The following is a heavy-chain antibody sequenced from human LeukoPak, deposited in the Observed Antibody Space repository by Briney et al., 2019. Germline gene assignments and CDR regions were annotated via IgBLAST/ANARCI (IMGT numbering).Heavy chain of an antibody. Sequence: PSETLSLTCAVYGGSFSGYYWSWIRQPPGKGLEWIGEINHSGSTNYNPSLKSRVTISVDTSKNQFSLKLSSVTAADTAVYHCARGDGYKRVFSNWGQGTLVTVSS. V-gene: IGHV4-34*01. CDR2: INHSGST. CDR3: ARGDGYKRVFSN. J-gene: IGHJ4*02. CDR1: GGSFSGYY. D-gene: IGHD5-24*01.